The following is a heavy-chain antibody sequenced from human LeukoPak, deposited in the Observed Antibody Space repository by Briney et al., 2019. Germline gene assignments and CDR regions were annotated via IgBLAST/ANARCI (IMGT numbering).Heavy chain of an antibody. CDR3: ARVLTGGYWYFDL. Sequence: SETLPLTCAVSGGSISSGDYSWSWIRQPPGEGLEWIGYIFHSGSTYYDPSLKSRVTISLDRSKDQFSLKLSSVTAADTAVYYCARVLTGGYWYFDLWGRGTLVTVSS. CDR1: GGSISSGDYS. J-gene: IGHJ2*01. D-gene: IGHD7-27*01. V-gene: IGHV4-30-2*01. CDR2: IFHSGST.